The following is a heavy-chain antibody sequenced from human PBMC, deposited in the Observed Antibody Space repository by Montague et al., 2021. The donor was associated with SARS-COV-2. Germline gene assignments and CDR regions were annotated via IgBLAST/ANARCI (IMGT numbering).Heavy chain of an antibody. Sequence: SETLSLTCAVSGGSINSYYWSWVRQPPGKGLEWIGYISHLGSTNYNRSLRSRVTISVDTSKNQFSLKLSSVTAADTAVFYCAGRPDTSGCAWFDPWGQGTLVTVSS. J-gene: IGHJ5*02. CDR2: ISHLGST. CDR3: AGRPDTSGCAWFDP. V-gene: IGHV4-59*08. D-gene: IGHD3-22*01. CDR1: GGSINSYY.